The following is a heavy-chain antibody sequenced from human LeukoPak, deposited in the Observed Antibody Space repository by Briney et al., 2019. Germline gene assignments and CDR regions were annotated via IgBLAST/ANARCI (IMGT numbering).Heavy chain of an antibody. J-gene: IGHJ4*02. CDR1: GGSISSYY. D-gene: IGHD6-13*01. V-gene: IGHV4-59*01. CDR2: IYYSGST. Sequence: PETLSLTCTVSGGSISSYYWSRIRQPPGKGLEWIGYIYYSGSTNYNPSLKSRVTISVDTSKNQFSLKPSSVTAADAAVYYCARAAAGTVDYWGQGTLVTVSS. CDR3: ARAAAGTVDY.